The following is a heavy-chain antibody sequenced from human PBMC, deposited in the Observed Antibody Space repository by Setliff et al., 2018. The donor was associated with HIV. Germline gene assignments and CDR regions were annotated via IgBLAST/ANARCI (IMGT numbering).Heavy chain of an antibody. CDR2: TSGSGGST. CDR1: GFTFSSYA. J-gene: IGHJ4*02. D-gene: IGHD3-10*01. V-gene: IGHV3-23*01. Sequence: QAGGSLRLSCAASGFTFSSYAMAWVRQAPGKGLEWVSATSGSGGSTYYADSGKVRITISRDKSKHTVYLQMYSLRAEDTALYYCARGGDGSGRYEIELWGQGTMVTVSS. CDR3: ARGGDGSGRYEIEL.